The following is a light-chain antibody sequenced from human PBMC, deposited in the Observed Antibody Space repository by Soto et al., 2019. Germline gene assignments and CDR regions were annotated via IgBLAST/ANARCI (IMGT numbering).Light chain of an antibody. CDR1: QTISNTF. V-gene: IGKV3-20*01. CDR3: QQYGSSPT. J-gene: IGKJ4*01. CDR2: GAS. Sequence: EIVLTQSPGTLSLSPGERATLSCRASQTISNTFLAWYQQRPGQAPRLLIFGASTTATGIPDRFSGSGSGTDFTLTIGRLEPGDFAVYYCQQYGSSPTFGGGTKVDIK.